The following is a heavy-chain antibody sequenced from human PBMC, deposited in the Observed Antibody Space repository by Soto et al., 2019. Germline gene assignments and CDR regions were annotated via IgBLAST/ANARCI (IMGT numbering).Heavy chain of an antibody. CDR2: INHSGST. D-gene: IGHD2-8*01. Sequence: SETLSLTCAVYGGSFSGYYWSWIRQPPGKGLEWIGEINHSGSTNYNPSLKSRVTISVDTSKNQFSLKLSSVTAEDTAVYYCARDNVPSDFFDSWGQGTLVTVSS. CDR3: ARDNVPSDFFDS. V-gene: IGHV4-34*01. CDR1: GGSFSGYY. J-gene: IGHJ4*02.